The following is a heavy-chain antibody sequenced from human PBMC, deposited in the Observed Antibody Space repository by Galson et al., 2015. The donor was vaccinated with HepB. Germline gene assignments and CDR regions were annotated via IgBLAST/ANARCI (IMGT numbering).Heavy chain of an antibody. CDR3: ARVARGTSDY. J-gene: IGHJ4*02. CDR2: ISSSSSTI. Sequence: SLRLSCAASGFTFSSYSMNWVRQAPGKGLEWVSYISSSSSTIYYADSVKGRFTISRDNAKNSLYLQMNSLRAEDTAVYYCARVARGTSDYWGQGTLVTVSS. CDR1: GFTFSSYS. D-gene: IGHD1-7*01. V-gene: IGHV3-48*04.